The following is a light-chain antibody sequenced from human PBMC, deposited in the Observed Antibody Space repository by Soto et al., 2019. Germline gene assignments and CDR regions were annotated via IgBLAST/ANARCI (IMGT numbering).Light chain of an antibody. CDR3: QQYNNWPRRT. V-gene: IGKV3-15*01. CDR2: GAS. CDR1: QSVSSN. J-gene: IGKJ3*01. Sequence: IMMTQSPATLSVSPGEGATLSCRASQSVSSNLAWYQHKPGQAPRLLISGASTRATGIPARFSGSGSGTEFTLTISSLQSEDFAVYYCQQYNNWPRRTFGPGTKVDIK.